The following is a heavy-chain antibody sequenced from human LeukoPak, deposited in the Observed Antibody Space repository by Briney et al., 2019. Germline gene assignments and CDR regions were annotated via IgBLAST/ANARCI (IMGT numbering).Heavy chain of an antibody. D-gene: IGHD2-21*02. CDR3: ARVLKLYCGGDCNYFDY. CDR2: ISSSNSYT. Sequence: GGSLRLSCAASGFTFSDYYMSRIRQAPGKGLEWVSYISSSNSYTNYADSVKGRFTISRDNAKNSLYLQMNSLRAEDTAVYYCARVLKLYCGGDCNYFDYWGQGTLVAVSS. V-gene: IGHV3-11*05. J-gene: IGHJ4*02. CDR1: GFTFSDYY.